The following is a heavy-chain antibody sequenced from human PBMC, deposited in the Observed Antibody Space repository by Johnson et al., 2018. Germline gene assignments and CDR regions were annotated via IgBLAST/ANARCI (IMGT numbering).Heavy chain of an antibody. D-gene: IGHD4-11*01. V-gene: IGHV4-59*01. CDR2: IYYSGST. CDR3: ARRVTVTSYYYYYYYMDV. Sequence: QVQLQESGPGLVKPSETLSLTCTVSGGSISSYYWSWIRQPPGKGLEWIGYIYYSGSTNYNPSLKSRVPISVDTPKNQFSLKLSSVTAADTAVYYCARRVTVTSYYYYYYYMDVWGKGTTVTVSS. CDR1: GGSISSYY. J-gene: IGHJ6*03.